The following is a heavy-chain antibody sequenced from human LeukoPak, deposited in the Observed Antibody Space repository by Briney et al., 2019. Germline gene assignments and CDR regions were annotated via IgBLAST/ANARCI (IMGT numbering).Heavy chain of an antibody. V-gene: IGHV3-30*04. Sequence: GGSLRLSCAASGFTFSSYAMHRVRQAPGKGLEWVAVISYDGSNKYYADSVKGRFTISRDNSKNTLYLQMNSLRAEDTAVYYCAREIVVVVPAALDYWGQGTLVTVSS. CDR2: ISYDGSNK. J-gene: IGHJ4*02. CDR3: AREIVVVVPAALDY. CDR1: GFTFSSYA. D-gene: IGHD2-2*01.